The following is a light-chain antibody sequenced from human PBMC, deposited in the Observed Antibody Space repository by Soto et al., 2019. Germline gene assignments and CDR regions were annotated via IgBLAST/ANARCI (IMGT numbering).Light chain of an antibody. V-gene: IGLV2-14*01. CDR2: DVS. CDR3: SSYTSSSTLYV. J-gene: IGLJ1*01. CDR1: SSDVGGYNY. Sequence: QSALTQPASVSGSPGQSITISCTGTSSDVGGYNYVSWYQQHPGKVPKLMIYDVSNRPSGVSNRFSGSKSGNTASLTISGLQAEDEADYYFSSYTSSSTLYVFGTGTKLTVL.